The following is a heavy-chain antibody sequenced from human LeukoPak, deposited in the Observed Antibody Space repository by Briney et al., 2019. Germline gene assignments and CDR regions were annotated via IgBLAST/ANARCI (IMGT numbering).Heavy chain of an antibody. J-gene: IGHJ5*02. Sequence: SQTLSLTCTVSGGSISSGDYYWSWIRQPPGKGLEWIGYIYYSGSTYYNPSHKSRVTISVDTSKNQFFLKLNSVTAEDTAVYYCARVGYYYDSGGYSWGQGTLVTVSS. CDR2: IYYSGST. CDR1: GGSISSGDYY. D-gene: IGHD3-22*01. V-gene: IGHV4-30-4*01. CDR3: ARVGYYYDSGGYS.